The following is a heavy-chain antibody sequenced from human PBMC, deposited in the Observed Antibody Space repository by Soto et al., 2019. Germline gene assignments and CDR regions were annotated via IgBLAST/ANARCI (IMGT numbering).Heavy chain of an antibody. V-gene: IGHV1-2*02. D-gene: IGHD3-9*01. Sequence: ASVKVSCKASGYTFTVYYMHGVLQAPVQGLEWMGWINPNSGGTNYAQKFQGRVTMTRDTSISTAYMELSRLRSDDTAVYYCASYCDILTGAYYYYGMDVWGQGTTVTVSS. CDR3: ASYCDILTGAYYYYGMDV. J-gene: IGHJ6*02. CDR1: GYTFTVYY. CDR2: INPNSGGT.